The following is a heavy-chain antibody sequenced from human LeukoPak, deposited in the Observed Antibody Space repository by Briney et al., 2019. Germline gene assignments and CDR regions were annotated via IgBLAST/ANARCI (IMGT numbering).Heavy chain of an antibody. CDR3: AREANGDFFDY. CDR2: ISGTGNTI. J-gene: IGHJ4*02. V-gene: IGHV3-48*04. CDR1: GFTFSSAW. Sequence: GGSLRLSCPGSGFTFSSAWMNWVRQAPGKGLEWVSYISGTGNTIYYADSVKGRFTISRDNAKNSLYLQMNSLRAEDMALYYCAREANGDFFDYWGQGTLVTVSS. D-gene: IGHD4-17*01.